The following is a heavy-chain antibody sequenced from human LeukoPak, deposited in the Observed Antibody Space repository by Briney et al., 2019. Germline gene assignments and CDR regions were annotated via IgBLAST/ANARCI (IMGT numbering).Heavy chain of an antibody. Sequence: SETLSLTCIVSGGSLSSIFHYWGWIRQPPGKELEWIGSINYSKTTFYNPSLKSRVTISVDTSKNQFSLRLTTVTAADTAVYYCARRGDGDASMGAFDSWGQGTLVTVSS. V-gene: IGHV4-39*01. D-gene: IGHD1-26*01. CDR2: INYSKTT. J-gene: IGHJ4*02. CDR3: ARRGDGDASMGAFDS. CDR1: GGSLSSIFHY.